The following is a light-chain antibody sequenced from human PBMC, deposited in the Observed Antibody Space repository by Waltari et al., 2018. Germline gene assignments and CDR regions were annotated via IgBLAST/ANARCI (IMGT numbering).Light chain of an antibody. Sequence: QSALTQPASVSGSPGQSVTFSCPGTSTDVGTYDIVSWYQQHPGNAPKLIIYDVTNRPSGISTRFSGSKSGDAASLTISGRQPEDDADYFCCSFTSANTPYVFGAATKVTVL. J-gene: IGLJ1*01. CDR1: STDVGTYDI. V-gene: IGLV2-14*03. CDR3: CSFTSANTPYV. CDR2: DVT.